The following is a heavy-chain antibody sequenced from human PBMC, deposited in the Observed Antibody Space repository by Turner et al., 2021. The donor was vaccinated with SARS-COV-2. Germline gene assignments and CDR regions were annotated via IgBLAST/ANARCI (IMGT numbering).Heavy chain of an antibody. CDR2: ISYDGSNK. Sequence: QVQLVESGGGVVQPGRSLRLSGAAAGFTFSSYGMHWVRQAPCKGLEWVAVISYDGSNKYYGDSVKGRFTISRDNSKNTLYLQMNSLRAEDTAVYYCAKGGGPYCSGGSCYPGSFDYWGQGTLVTVSS. D-gene: IGHD2-15*01. CDR1: GFTFSSYG. J-gene: IGHJ4*02. CDR3: AKGGGPYCSGGSCYPGSFDY. V-gene: IGHV3-30*18.